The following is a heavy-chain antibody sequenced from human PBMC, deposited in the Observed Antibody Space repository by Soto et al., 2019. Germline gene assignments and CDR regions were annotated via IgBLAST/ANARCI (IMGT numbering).Heavy chain of an antibody. V-gene: IGHV3-7*01. J-gene: IGHJ5*02. CDR1: GFTFSSYW. CDR3: ARGEEARPRNWFDP. D-gene: IGHD6-6*01. Sequence: SLRLSCAASGFTFSSYWMSWVRQAPGKGLEWVANIKQDGSEKYYVDSVKGRFTISRDNAKNSLYLQMNSLRAEDTAVYYCARGEEARPRNWFDPWGQGTLVTVSS. CDR2: IKQDGSEK.